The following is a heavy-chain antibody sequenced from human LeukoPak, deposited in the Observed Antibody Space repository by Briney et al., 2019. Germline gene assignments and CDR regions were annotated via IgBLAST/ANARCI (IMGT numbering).Heavy chain of an antibody. Sequence: PGGSLRLSCAASGFTFSSYGMHWVRQAPGKGLEWVAVIWYDGSNKYYADSVKGRFTISRDNSKNTLYLQMNSLRAEDTAVYYCASLTLGWSSGEKDYFDYWGQGTLVTVSS. CDR1: GFTFSSYG. CDR3: ASLTLGWSSGEKDYFDY. V-gene: IGHV3-33*01. D-gene: IGHD6-19*01. J-gene: IGHJ4*02. CDR2: IWYDGSNK.